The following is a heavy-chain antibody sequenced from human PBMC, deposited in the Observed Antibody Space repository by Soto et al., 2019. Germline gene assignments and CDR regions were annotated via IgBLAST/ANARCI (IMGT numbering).Heavy chain of an antibody. J-gene: IGHJ3*01. CDR1: GFTFSSND. CDR2: IYSGGST. D-gene: IGHD3-22*01. V-gene: IGHV3-53*01. Sequence: EVQLVESGGGLIQPGGSLRLSCAASGFTFSSNDMNWVRQAPGKGLEWVSLIYSGGSTYYADSVKGRFTISRDNSKNTLYLQMSSLGAGDTAVYYCATRPLLPGAPWGQGTMVTVSS. CDR3: ATRPLLPGAP.